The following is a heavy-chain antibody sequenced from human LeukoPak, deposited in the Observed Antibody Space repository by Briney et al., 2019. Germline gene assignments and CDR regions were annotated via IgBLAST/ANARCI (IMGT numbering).Heavy chain of an antibody. CDR3: ARGVITFGGVILTRFDY. Sequence: SETLSLTCAVYGGSFSGYYWSWIRQPPVKGLEWIGEINHSGSTNYNPSLKSRVTISVDTSKNQFSLQLSSVAAAHRRVYFCARGVITFGGVILTRFDYWGQGTLVTVS. CDR2: INHSGST. V-gene: IGHV4-34*01. J-gene: IGHJ4*02. CDR1: GGSFSGYY. D-gene: IGHD3-16*01.